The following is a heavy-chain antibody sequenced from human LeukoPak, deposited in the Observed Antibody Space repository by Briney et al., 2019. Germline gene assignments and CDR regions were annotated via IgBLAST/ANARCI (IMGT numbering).Heavy chain of an antibody. Sequence: ASVKVSCKASGYRFTDYHMHWVRQAPGQGLEWMGWINPNSGDTNYAQKFQGRVTTTRDTSISTAYMEVSRLRSDDTAVYYCAGAPAGFNSGWFGYWGQGTLVTVSS. D-gene: IGHD6-19*01. V-gene: IGHV1-2*02. CDR3: AGAPAGFNSGWFGY. CDR1: GYRFTDYH. J-gene: IGHJ4*02. CDR2: INPNSGDT.